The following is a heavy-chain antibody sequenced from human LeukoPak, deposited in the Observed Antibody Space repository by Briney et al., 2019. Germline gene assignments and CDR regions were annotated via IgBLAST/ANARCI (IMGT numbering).Heavy chain of an antibody. J-gene: IGHJ6*02. Sequence: GESLKISCKGSGYSFTTYWIGWVRQLPGKGLEWMGTVYPGDSDSRYSQSFQGQVIISADKSINTACLQWKSLKASGTATYYCATGIKVAGTGMDVWGQGTTVTVSS. CDR3: ATGIKVAGTGMDV. CDR1: GYSFTTYW. D-gene: IGHD6-19*01. CDR2: VYPGDSDS. V-gene: IGHV5-51*01.